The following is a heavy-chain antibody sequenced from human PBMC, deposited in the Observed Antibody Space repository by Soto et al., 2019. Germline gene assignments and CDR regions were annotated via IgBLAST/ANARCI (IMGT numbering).Heavy chain of an antibody. CDR2: IIPIFGTA. CDR3: ARESRYCSGGSCYFLPGIDY. CDR1: GGTFSSYA. Sequence: QVQLVQSGAEVKKPGSSVKVSCKASGGTFSSYAISWVRQAPGQGLEWMGGIIPIFGTANYAQKFQGRVTITADESTSTAHMELSSLRSEDTAVYYCARESRYCSGGSCYFLPGIDYWGQGTLVTASS. J-gene: IGHJ4*02. V-gene: IGHV1-69*12. D-gene: IGHD2-15*01.